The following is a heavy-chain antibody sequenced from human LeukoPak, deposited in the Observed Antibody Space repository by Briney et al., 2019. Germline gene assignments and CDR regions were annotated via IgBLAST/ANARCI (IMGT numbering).Heavy chain of an antibody. D-gene: IGHD1-14*01. J-gene: IGHJ6*03. V-gene: IGHV4-61*02. CDR3: ARETFETDYYYYYMDV. Sequence: SETLSLTCTVSGYSISSGYYWSWIRQPAGKGLEWIGRIYTSGSTNYNPSLKSRAAISVDTSKNQFSLKLSSVTAADTAVYYCARETFETDYYYYYMDVWGKGTTVTISS. CDR1: GYSISSGYY. CDR2: IYTSGST.